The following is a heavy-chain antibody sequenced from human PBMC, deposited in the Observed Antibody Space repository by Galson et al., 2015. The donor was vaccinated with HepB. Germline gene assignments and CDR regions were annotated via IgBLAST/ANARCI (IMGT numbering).Heavy chain of an antibody. Sequence: SETLSLTCTVSGVSISSSYWSWIRPPPGKGLEWIGYLYYSGSTNYNPSLQSPVTISVDTSKNQFSLKLSSVTAADAAVYSCAGRDGYGEVGYWGQGTLVTVSS. CDR2: LYYSGST. D-gene: IGHD5-24*01. CDR1: GVSISSSY. V-gene: IGHV4-59*08. CDR3: AGRDGYGEVGY. J-gene: IGHJ4*02.